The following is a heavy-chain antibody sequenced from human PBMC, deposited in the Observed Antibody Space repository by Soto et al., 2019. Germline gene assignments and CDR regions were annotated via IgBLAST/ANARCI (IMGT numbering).Heavy chain of an antibody. J-gene: IGHJ6*02. CDR2: ISGSGGST. V-gene: IGHV3-23*01. CDR3: ANLIAAADPYYYGMDV. CDR1: GFTFSSYA. D-gene: IGHD6-13*01. Sequence: GGSLRLSCAASGFTFSSYAMSWVRQAPGKGLEWVSAISGSGGSTYYADSVKGRFTISRDNSKNTLYLQMNSLRAEDTAVYYGANLIAAADPYYYGMDVWGQGTTVTVSS.